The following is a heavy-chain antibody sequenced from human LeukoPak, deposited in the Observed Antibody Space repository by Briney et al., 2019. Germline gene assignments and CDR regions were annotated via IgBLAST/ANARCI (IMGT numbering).Heavy chain of an antibody. J-gene: IGHJ6*04. V-gene: IGHV4-34*01. CDR2: INHSGST. D-gene: IGHD3-10*01. CDR1: GGSFSGYY. CDR3: ARVSTMVRGVISYYYYGMDV. Sequence: KTSETLSLTCAVYGGSFSGYYWSWIRQPPGKGLEWIGEINHSGSTNYNPSLKSRVTISVDTSKNQFSLKLSSVTAADTAVYYCARVSTMVRGVISYYYYGMDVWGKGTTVTASS.